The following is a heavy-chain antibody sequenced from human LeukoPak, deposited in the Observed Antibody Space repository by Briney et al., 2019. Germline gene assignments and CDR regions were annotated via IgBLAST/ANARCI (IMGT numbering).Heavy chain of an antibody. CDR1: GYTFTNSY. CDR3: AREPTSGSCYFDY. CDR2: INPSAGGT. D-gene: IGHD1-26*01. J-gene: IGHJ4*02. V-gene: IGHV1-46*01. Sequence: ASVKVSCKASGYTFTNSYMHWVRQAPGQGHEWMGIINPSAGGTNYAQKFQGRVTMTRDTSTSTVYMELSSLRSEDTAVYYCAREPTSGSCYFDYWGQGTLVTVSS.